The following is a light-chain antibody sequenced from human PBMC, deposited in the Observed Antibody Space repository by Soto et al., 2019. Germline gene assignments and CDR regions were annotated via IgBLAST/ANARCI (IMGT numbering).Light chain of an antibody. V-gene: IGKV3-20*01. J-gene: IGKJ1*01. Sequence: EIVLTQSPGSLSLSPGDGATLSCRASQSVSTNYLGWFQQKPGQAPRLLIYGAHIRAIGIADRFRGSGSGTDFTLTISRLEPEDFAVYYCQQYHSLPRTFGQGTKVEIK. CDR1: QSVSTNY. CDR2: GAH. CDR3: QQYHSLPRT.